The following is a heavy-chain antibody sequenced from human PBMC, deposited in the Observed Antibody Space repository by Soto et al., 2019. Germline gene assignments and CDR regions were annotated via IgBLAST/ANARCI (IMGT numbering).Heavy chain of an antibody. D-gene: IGHD6-13*01. J-gene: IGHJ4*02. CDR2: IWYDGSNK. Sequence: GGSLRLSCAASGFTFSSYGMHWVRQAPGKGLEWVAVIWYDGSNKYYADSVKGRFTISRDNSKNTLYLQMNSLRAEDTAVYYCARDSGLDIYSSSWYFDYWGQGTLVTVSS. CDR1: GFTFSSYG. V-gene: IGHV3-33*08. CDR3: ARDSGLDIYSSSWYFDY.